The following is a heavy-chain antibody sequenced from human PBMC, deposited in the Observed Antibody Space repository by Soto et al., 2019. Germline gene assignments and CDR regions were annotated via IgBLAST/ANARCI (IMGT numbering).Heavy chain of an antibody. CDR3: ARGGCSGGSCYPFYYYYYGMDV. CDR1: GGSISSYY. V-gene: IGHV4-4*07. Sequence: QVQLQESGPGLVKPSETLSLTCTVSGGSISSYYWSWIRQPAGKGLEWIGRIYTSGSTNYNPSLKSRVTMSVDTSKNQFSLKLSSVTAADTAVYYCARGGCSGGSCYPFYYYYYGMDVWGQGTTVTVSS. J-gene: IGHJ6*02. D-gene: IGHD2-15*01. CDR2: IYTSGST.